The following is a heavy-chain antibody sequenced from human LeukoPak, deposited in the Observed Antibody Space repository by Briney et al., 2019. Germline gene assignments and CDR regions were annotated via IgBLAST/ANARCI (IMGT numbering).Heavy chain of an antibody. CDR3: ARDVWDIVVVVAATGNWFDP. V-gene: IGHV4-39*07. CDR1: GGSISSSSYY. Sequence: SETLSLTCTVSGGSISSSSYYWGWIRQPPGKGLEWIGSIYYSGSTYYNPSPKSRVTISVDTSKNQFSLKLSSVTAADTAVYYCARDVWDIVVVVAATGNWFDPWGQGTLVTVSS. J-gene: IGHJ5*02. D-gene: IGHD2-15*01. CDR2: IYYSGST.